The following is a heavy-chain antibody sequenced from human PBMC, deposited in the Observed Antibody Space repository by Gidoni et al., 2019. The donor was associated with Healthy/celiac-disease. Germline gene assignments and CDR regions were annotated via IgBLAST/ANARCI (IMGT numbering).Heavy chain of an antibody. CDR3: AADRIAAAGSRGYYYYYGMDV. D-gene: IGHD6-13*01. V-gene: IGHV1-58*01. CDR2: IVVGSGNT. CDR1: GFTFTSPA. J-gene: IGHJ6*02. Sequence: QMQLVQSGPEVKKPGTSVKVSCKASGFTFTSPAVQWVRQARGQRLEWIGWIVVGSGNTNYAQKFQERVTITRDMSTSTAYMELSSLRSEDTAVYYCAADRIAAAGSRGYYYYYGMDVWGQGTTVTVSS.